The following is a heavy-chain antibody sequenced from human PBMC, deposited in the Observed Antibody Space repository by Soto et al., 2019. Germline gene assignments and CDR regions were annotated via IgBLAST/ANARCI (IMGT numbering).Heavy chain of an antibody. V-gene: IGHV3-23*01. J-gene: IGHJ4*02. Sequence: GGSLRLSCAASGFTFSSYAMSWVRQAPGKGLEWVSAISGSGGSTYYADSVKGRFTISRDNSKNTLYLQMDSLRAEDTAVYYCAKDYGVLRFLEWLVHFDYWGQGTLVTVSS. D-gene: IGHD3-3*01. CDR2: ISGSGGST. CDR1: GFTFSSYA. CDR3: AKDYGVLRFLEWLVHFDY.